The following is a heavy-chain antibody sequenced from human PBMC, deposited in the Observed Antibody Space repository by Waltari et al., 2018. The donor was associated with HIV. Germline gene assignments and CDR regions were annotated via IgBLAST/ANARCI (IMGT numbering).Heavy chain of an antibody. CDR1: GVQFADYA. Sequence: EVLLVESGGGLVQPGGSLRLSCAASGVQFADYALPWVRQAPGRGLEWVSSISFNSGTIGYADSVKVRFTISRDNAKNSLSLQMNSLRPGDTALYYCAKVGMTAVTSYAIDIWGQGTMVTVSS. CDR2: ISFNSGTI. J-gene: IGHJ3*02. CDR3: AKVGMTAVTSYAIDI. V-gene: IGHV3-9*01. D-gene: IGHD4-17*01.